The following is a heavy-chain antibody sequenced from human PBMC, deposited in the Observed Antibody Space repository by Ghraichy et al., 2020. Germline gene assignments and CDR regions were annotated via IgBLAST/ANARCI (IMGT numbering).Heavy chain of an antibody. CDR1: GFTFSSYW. J-gene: IGHJ4*02. V-gene: IGHV3-74*01. CDR2: IYRDGSST. CDR3: ARDAGRGWNYADY. D-gene: IGHD6-13*01. Sequence: GGSLRLSCAASGFTFSSYWMHWVRQGPGKGLVWVSRIYRDGSSTSYADSVKGRFTISRDNAKNTLYLQMNSLRAEDTAVYYCARDAGRGWNYADYWGQGTLVTVSS.